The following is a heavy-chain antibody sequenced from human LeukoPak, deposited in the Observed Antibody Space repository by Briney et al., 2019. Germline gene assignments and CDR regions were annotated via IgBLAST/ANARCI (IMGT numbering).Heavy chain of an antibody. D-gene: IGHD5-24*01. CDR1: GYTFTSHY. CDR3: AREPSRNYYGMDV. J-gene: IGHJ6*02. CDR2: INPSGGST. Sequence: GASVKVSCKASGYTFTSHYMHWVRQAPRQGLEWMGIINPSGGSTSYAQKFQGRVTMTRDTSTSTVHMELSSLRSEDTAVYYCAREPSRNYYGMDVWGQGTTVTVSS. V-gene: IGHV1-46*01.